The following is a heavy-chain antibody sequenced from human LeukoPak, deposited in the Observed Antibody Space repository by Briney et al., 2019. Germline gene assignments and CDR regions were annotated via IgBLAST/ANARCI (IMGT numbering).Heavy chain of an antibody. V-gene: IGHV3-21*01. J-gene: IGHJ4*02. Sequence: PGGSLRLSCAASGFTFSSYSMNWVRQAPGKGPEWVSFISGTSTNIYYADAVKGRFTISRDNAKNSLYLQMDSLRAEDTAVYYCARDSIYSDPSDYYYDYWGQGTLVTVSS. CDR3: ARDSIYSDPSDYYYDY. CDR1: GFTFSSYS. D-gene: IGHD3-22*01. CDR2: ISGTSTNI.